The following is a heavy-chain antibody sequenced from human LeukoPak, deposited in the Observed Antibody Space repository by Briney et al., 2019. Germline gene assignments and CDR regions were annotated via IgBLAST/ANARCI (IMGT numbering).Heavy chain of an antibody. V-gene: IGHV3-21*01. Sequence: NPGGSLRLSCAASGFTFSSYSMNWVRQAPGKGLEWVSSIRRSSSYIYYADSVKGRFTISRDNAKNSLYLQMNSLRAEDTAVYYCARDFFTRTRYDFWSGPGYGMDVWGQGTTVTVSS. CDR2: IRRSSSYI. D-gene: IGHD3-3*01. CDR1: GFTFSSYS. J-gene: IGHJ6*02. CDR3: ARDFFTRTRYDFWSGPGYGMDV.